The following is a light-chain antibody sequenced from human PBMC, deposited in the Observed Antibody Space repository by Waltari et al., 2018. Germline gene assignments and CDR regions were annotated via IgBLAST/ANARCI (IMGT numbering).Light chain of an antibody. CDR1: SHDVGGYYY. Sequence: QSALTQPPSASGSPGQSVTISCTGTSHDVGGYYYVSWYQQHPGKAPKVIIYEVSKRPSGVPDRFSGSKSGNTASLTVSGLQAEDEADYYCSSYAGSNNLRVFGTGTKVTVL. CDR2: EVS. CDR3: SSYAGSNNLRV. J-gene: IGLJ1*01. V-gene: IGLV2-8*01.